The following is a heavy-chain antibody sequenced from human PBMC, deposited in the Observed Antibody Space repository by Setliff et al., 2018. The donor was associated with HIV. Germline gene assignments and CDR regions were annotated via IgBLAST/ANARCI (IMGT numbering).Heavy chain of an antibody. CDR2: INPSGGSA. CDR1: GYTFTRNQ. J-gene: IGHJ4*02. Sequence: ASVKVSCKASGYTFTRNQIHWVRQAPGQGLEWMGMINPSGGSASYAEKFQGRVTMTSDTSTNTVYMEMRSMRSEETAVFYCARDGGDGRGCYYADYWGQGTLVTVSS. CDR3: ARDGGDGRGCYYADY. D-gene: IGHD6-19*01. V-gene: IGHV1-46*01.